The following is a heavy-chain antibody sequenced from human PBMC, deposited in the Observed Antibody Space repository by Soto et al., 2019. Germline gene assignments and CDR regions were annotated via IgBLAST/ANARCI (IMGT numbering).Heavy chain of an antibody. CDR2: ITWNGVAM. J-gene: IGHJ6*03. D-gene: IGHD1-1*01. Sequence: EVQLVESGGGLVQPGRSLRLSCAASGFIFADYAMHWVRQTPGKGLEWVSGITWNGVAMGYADSVKGRFTISRDDAKNTLYLQMNSPRTEDTALYYRAKSFLARRHLYQYMDVWGKGTTVTVSS. CDR1: GFIFADYA. CDR3: AKSFLARRHLYQYMDV. V-gene: IGHV3-9*01.